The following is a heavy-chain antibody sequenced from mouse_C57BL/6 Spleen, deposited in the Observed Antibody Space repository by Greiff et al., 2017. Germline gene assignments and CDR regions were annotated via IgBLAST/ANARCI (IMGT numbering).Heavy chain of an antibody. J-gene: IGHJ1*03. V-gene: IGHV1-64*01. D-gene: IGHD1-1*01. CDR3: ARYTTVVATDWYFDV. CDR2: IHPNSGST. Sequence: VQLQQPGAELVKPGASVKLSCKASGYTFTSYWMHWVKQRPGQGLEWIGRIHPNSGSTNYNEKFKSKATLTVDKSSSTAYMQLSSLTSEDSAVYYCARYTTVVATDWYFDVWGKGTSVTVSS. CDR1: GYTFTSYW.